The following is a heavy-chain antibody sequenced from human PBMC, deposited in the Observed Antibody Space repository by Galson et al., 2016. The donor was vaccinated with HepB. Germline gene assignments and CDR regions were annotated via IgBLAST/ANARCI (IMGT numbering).Heavy chain of an antibody. CDR3: AKSRYSDTTGYFFPDS. CDR2: IYHSGIS. CDR1: GGSISYNYW. V-gene: IGHV4-4*01. D-gene: IGHD3-22*01. Sequence: ETLSLTCSVSGGSISYNYWWSWVRQPPGQGLEWIGQIYHSGISNYNPSLKSRVSISVDKSKNHFSLQLTSVTAADTAIYFCAKSRYSDTTGYFFPDSWGQGTLVTVSS. J-gene: IGHJ4*02.